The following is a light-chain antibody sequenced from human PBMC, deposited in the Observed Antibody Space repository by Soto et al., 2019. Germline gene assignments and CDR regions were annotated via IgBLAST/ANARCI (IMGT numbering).Light chain of an antibody. CDR2: AAS. CDR1: QGISNY. Sequence: DIQITQSPSSLSASVGDGATLTCRASQGISNYLAWYQQKPGKVPKLLIYAASTSQSGVPSRLSGSGSGTDFTLPIRSLQPDDFATYYCQQYNSYETFGQGTKVDIK. J-gene: IGKJ1*01. CDR3: QQYNSYET. V-gene: IGKV1-27*01.